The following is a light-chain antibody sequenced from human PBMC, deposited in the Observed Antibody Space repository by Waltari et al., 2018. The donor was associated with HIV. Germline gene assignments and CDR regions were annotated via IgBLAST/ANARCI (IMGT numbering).Light chain of an antibody. CDR2: DVS. V-gene: IGLV2-14*01. Sequence: QSALTQPASVSGSPGQSLTISCTGTSSDVGGYKYVPWYQQHPGKAPKLMIHDVSNRPSGVSNRFSGSKSGNTASLTISGLQAEDEADYYCSSYTSSSTFVVFGGGTKLTVL. CDR3: SSYTSSSTFVV. J-gene: IGLJ2*01. CDR1: SSDVGGYKY.